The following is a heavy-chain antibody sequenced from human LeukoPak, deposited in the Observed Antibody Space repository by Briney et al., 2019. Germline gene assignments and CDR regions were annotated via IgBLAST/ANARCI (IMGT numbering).Heavy chain of an antibody. Sequence: PGGSLRLSCAASGFTFSSYWMSWVRQAPGKGLEWVANIKQDGSEKYYVDSVKGRFTISRDNAKNSLYLQMNSLRAEDTAVYYCARDYYYDSSGLFQHWGQGTLVTVSS. CDR1: GFTFSSYW. J-gene: IGHJ1*01. CDR3: ARDYYYDSSGLFQH. D-gene: IGHD3-22*01. V-gene: IGHV3-7*01. CDR2: IKQDGSEK.